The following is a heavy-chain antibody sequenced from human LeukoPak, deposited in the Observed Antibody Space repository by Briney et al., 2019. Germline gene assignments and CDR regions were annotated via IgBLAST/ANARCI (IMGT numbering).Heavy chain of an antibody. D-gene: IGHD4-11*01. J-gene: IGHJ4*02. CDR3: AREPTTVSPQG. Sequence: GGSVTLACTASGYTVSSYGMNWVRQAPGKGLEWVSSISSSGAYIFYADSVKGRFTISRDNSKNSLYLQMNSLRAEDTAVYYGAREPTTVSPQGWGQGTLVTVSS. CDR2: ISSSGAYI. V-gene: IGHV3-21*01. CDR1: GYTVSSYG.